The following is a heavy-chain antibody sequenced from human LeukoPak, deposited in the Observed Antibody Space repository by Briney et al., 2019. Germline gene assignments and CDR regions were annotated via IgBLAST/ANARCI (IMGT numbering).Heavy chain of an antibody. V-gene: IGHV4-61*05. Sequence: SETLSLTCTVSGGSISSRSYYWGWIRQPPGRGLEWIGYLSMRGTTNYNPSLKSRVTISADTSENQFSLKVSSVTAADTAVYYCTRNRGYYVNDYWGQGILVTVSS. CDR1: GGSISSRSYY. J-gene: IGHJ4*02. CDR2: LSMRGTT. CDR3: TRNRGYYVNDY. D-gene: IGHD1-26*01.